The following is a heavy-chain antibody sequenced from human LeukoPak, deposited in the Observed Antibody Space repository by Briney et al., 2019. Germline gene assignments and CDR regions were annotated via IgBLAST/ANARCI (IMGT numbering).Heavy chain of an antibody. Sequence: GASVKVSCKASGYTFTSYYMHWVRQAPGQGLEWMGIINPSGGSTSYAQKLQGRVTMTTDTSTSTAYMELRSLRSDDTAVYYCARDVSGGGPFWSGLGYFDYWGQGTLVTVSS. V-gene: IGHV1-46*01. CDR1: GYTFTSYY. CDR3: ARDVSGGGPFWSGLGYFDY. D-gene: IGHD3-3*01. CDR2: INPSGGST. J-gene: IGHJ4*02.